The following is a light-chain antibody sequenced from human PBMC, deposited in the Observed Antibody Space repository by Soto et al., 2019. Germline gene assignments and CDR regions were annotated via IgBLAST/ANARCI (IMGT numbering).Light chain of an antibody. CDR1: SSDVGSYNL. CDR2: EVS. CDR3: CSYAGSSTFGV. V-gene: IGLV2-23*02. J-gene: IGLJ3*02. Sequence: QSALTQPASVSGSPGQPITISCTGTSSDVGSYNLVSWYQQHPGKAPKLMIYEVSKRPSGVSNRFSGSKSGNTASLTISGLQAEDEADYYCCSYAGSSTFGVFGGGTKLTVL.